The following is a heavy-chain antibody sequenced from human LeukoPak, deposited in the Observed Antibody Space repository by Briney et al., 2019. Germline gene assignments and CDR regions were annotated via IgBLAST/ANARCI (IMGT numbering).Heavy chain of an antibody. V-gene: IGHV3-30-3*01. CDR3: ASPIAAAGKGDY. J-gene: IGHJ4*02. CDR2: ISYDGSNK. Sequence: PGGSLRLSCAASGFTFSSYAMHWVRQAPGKGLEWVAVISYDGSNKYYADSVKGRFTISRDNSKNTLYLQMNSLRAEDTAVYYCASPIAAAGKGDYWGQGTLVTVSS. CDR1: GFTFSSYA. D-gene: IGHD6-13*01.